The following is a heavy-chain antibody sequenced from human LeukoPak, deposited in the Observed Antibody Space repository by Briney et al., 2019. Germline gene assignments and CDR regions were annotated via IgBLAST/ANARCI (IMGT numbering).Heavy chain of an antibody. D-gene: IGHD3-10*01. CDR1: GFTFSHYG. CDR3: AKDPELLWLGDIGYFDY. CDR2: ISSSSSTI. J-gene: IGHJ4*02. Sequence: GGSLRLSCAASGFTFSHYGMNWVRQAPGKGLEWVSYISSSSSTIYYADSVKGRFTISRDNAKNSLYLQMNSLRAEDTAVYYCAKDPELLWLGDIGYFDYWGQGTLVTVSS. V-gene: IGHV3-48*01.